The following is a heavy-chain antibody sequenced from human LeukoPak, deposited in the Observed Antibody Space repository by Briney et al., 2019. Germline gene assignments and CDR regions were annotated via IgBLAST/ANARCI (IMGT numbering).Heavy chain of an antibody. Sequence: ASVKVSCKASGGTFSIYAITWVRQAPGQGLEWMGGIIPIFGTSNYAQKFQGRVTITADKSTSTAYMELSSLRSDDTAVYFCARDFLDNYDRSDYVTWGQGTLVTVSS. J-gene: IGHJ5*02. CDR1: GGTFSIYA. V-gene: IGHV1-69*06. CDR2: IIPIFGTS. CDR3: ARDFLDNYDRSDYVT. D-gene: IGHD3-22*01.